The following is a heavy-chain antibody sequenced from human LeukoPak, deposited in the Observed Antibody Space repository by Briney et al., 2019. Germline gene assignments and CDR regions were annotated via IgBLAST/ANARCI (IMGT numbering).Heavy chain of an antibody. D-gene: IGHD4-23*01. CDR1: GFTFSTNS. CDR3: GREKLRKIDY. CDR2: ISSSSSYI. J-gene: IGHJ4*02. Sequence: GGSLRLSCAASGFTFSTNSMNWVRQAPGKGLEWVSSISSSSSYIYYADSVKGRFTISRDNAKNSLYLQMNSLRAEDTAVYYCGREKLRKIDYWGQGTLVTVSS. V-gene: IGHV3-21*01.